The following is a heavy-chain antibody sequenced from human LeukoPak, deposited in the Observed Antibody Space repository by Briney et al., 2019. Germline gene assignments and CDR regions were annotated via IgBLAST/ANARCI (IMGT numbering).Heavy chain of an antibody. J-gene: IGHJ5*02. V-gene: IGHV3-23*01. CDR2: NSGSGGST. CDR1: GFNFSSDA. Sequence: GGALLLACGVSGFNFSSDAVRWVPRAPGRGLEWVSNNSGSGGSTHYADSVRGRFTIPRDNSKNTLFLQMNSLRAEDTAVYYCAKGYYDSSGFSAARLNWFDPWGQGTLVTVSS. CDR3: AKGYYDSSGFSAARLNWFDP. D-gene: IGHD3-22*01.